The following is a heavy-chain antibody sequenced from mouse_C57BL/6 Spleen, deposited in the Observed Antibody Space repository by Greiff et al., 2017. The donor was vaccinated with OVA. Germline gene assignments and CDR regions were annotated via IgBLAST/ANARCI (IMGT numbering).Heavy chain of an antibody. J-gene: IGHJ1*03. CDR2: IDPETGGT. CDR3: TRWLLRWYFDV. D-gene: IGHD2-3*01. V-gene: IGHV1-15*01. Sequence: VQLQQSGAELVRPGASVTLSCKASGYTFTDYEMHWVKQTPVHGLEWIGAIDPETGGTAYNQKFKGKAILTADKSSSTAYMELRSLTSEDSAVYYCTRWLLRWYFDVWAQGPRSPSPQ. CDR1: GYTFTDYE.